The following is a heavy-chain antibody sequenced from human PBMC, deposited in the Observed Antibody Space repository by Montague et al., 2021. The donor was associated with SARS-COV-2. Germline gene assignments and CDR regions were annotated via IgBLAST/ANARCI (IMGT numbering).Heavy chain of an antibody. D-gene: IGHD3-9*01. CDR2: IKQDGSEK. CDR3: AREDYDILTGYYSPYYYYGMDV. J-gene: IGHJ6*02. CDR1: GFTFSSYW. Sequence: SLRLSLAASGFTFSSYWMNWVRQAPGKGLEWVANIKQDGSEKYFVDSVKGRFTISRDSAQNSLYLQMNSLRAEDTAVYYCAREDYDILTGYYSPYYYYGMDVWGQGTTVTVSS. V-gene: IGHV3-7*01.